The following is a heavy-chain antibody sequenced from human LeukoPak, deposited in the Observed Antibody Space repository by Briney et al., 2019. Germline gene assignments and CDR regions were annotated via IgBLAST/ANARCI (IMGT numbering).Heavy chain of an antibody. V-gene: IGHV3-48*03. CDR3: ARDHAIYDSSGYYYYYYYMDV. Sequence: GGSLRLSCAASGFTFSSYEMNWVRQAPGKGLEWVSYISSSGSTIYYADSVKGRFTISRDNAKNSLYLQMNSLRAEDTAVYYCARDHAIYDSSGYYYYYYYMDVWGKGTTVTISS. CDR1: GFTFSSYE. D-gene: IGHD3-22*01. J-gene: IGHJ6*03. CDR2: ISSSGSTI.